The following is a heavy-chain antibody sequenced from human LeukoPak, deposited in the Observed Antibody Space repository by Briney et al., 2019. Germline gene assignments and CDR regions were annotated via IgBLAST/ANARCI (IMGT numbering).Heavy chain of an antibody. J-gene: IGHJ6*03. CDR3: ARGGVGYSQRGGYYYYMDV. Sequence: ASVKVSCKVSGYTLTELSMHWVRQAPGKGLEWMGGFDPEDGETIYAQKFQGRVTMTEDTSTDTAYMELSSLRSEDTAVYYCARGGVGYSQRGGYYYYMDVWGKGTTVTVSS. CDR1: GYTLTELS. V-gene: IGHV1-24*01. CDR2: FDPEDGET. D-gene: IGHD5-18*01.